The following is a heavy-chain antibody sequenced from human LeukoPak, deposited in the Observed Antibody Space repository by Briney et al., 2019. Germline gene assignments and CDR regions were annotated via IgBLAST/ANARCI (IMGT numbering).Heavy chain of an antibody. CDR3: ARDSGYFVSGYEWDY. V-gene: IGHV1-69*05. J-gene: IGHJ4*02. D-gene: IGHD5-12*01. CDR2: IIPIFGTA. Sequence: GASVKVSCKASGGTFSSYAISWVRQAPGQGLEWMGGIIPIFGTANYAQKFQGRVTMTTDTSTSTAYMELRSLRSDDTAVYYCARDSGYFVSGYEWDYWGQGTLVTVSS. CDR1: GGTFSSYA.